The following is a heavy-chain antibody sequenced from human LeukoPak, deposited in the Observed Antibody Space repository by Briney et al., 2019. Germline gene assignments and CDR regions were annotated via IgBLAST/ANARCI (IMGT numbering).Heavy chain of an antibody. V-gene: IGHV3-7*04. CDR1: GFIFSNYW. CDR2: IKQDGSET. J-gene: IGHJ4*02. CDR3: AGGTGWLIDH. Sequence: GGSLRLSCVTSGFIFSNYWMNWVRQAPGKGLEWVANIKQDGSETYYVDAVKGRFTISRDNARNSLSLQMNSLRDEDTAVYFCAGGTGWLIDHWGQGTLVAVSS. D-gene: IGHD6-19*01.